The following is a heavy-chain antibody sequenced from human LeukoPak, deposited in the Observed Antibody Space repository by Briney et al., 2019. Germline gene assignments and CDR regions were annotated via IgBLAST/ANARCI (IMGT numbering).Heavy chain of an antibody. Sequence: GGSLRLSCAASGFTFSGYWMHWVRQVPGKGLVWVSRITGDGSSTTYADSVKGRFTISRDNAKNTVFLQMISLRAEDTAVYYCARDTGWYFDLWGRGTLVTVSS. CDR3: ARDTGWYFDL. CDR2: ITGDGSST. D-gene: IGHD4-17*01. V-gene: IGHV3-74*01. CDR1: GFTFSGYW. J-gene: IGHJ2*01.